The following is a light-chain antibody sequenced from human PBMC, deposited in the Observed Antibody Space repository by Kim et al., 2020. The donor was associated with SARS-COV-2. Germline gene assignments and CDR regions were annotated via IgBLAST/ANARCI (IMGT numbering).Light chain of an antibody. V-gene: IGKV3-11*01. CDR2: DAS. CDR1: QSVSSY. J-gene: IGKJ4*01. CDR3: QQRTTWLT. Sequence: SLSPGKRATLSCRASQSVSSYLAWYQHKPGQPPRLLIYDASSRATGVPARFSGSGSGTDFTLTISSLEPEDSAVYYCQQRTTWLTFGGGTKVDIK.